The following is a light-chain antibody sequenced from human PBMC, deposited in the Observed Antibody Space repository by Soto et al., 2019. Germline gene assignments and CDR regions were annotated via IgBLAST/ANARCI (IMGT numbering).Light chain of an antibody. CDR2: GAS. Sequence: EIVLTQSPDILSLSPGERATLSCRASQRLSTDNLAWYQLQPGQAPRLLIYGASNRATGIPDRFSGSGSGTDFTLTISRLEPEDSALYYCQEYGRTFGQGTKLEIK. CDR3: QEYGRT. V-gene: IGKV3-20*01. CDR1: QRLSTDN. J-gene: IGKJ2*01.